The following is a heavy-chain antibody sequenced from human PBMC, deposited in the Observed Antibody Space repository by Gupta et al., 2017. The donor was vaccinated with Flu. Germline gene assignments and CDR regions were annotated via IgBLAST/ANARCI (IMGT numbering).Heavy chain of an antibody. J-gene: IGHJ5*02. D-gene: IGHD3-10*01. CDR3: ARDGEYTTGRPNWFDP. V-gene: IGHV1-3*01. CDR2: INGGVGRA. Sequence: QVQLVQSGDEVKKPGASVRISCRASGYNFICYTIHWVRLSPGQRPEWLGYINGGVGRASYSQELRGRLTLTRDTSASTVYMDLSSLKSEDTAVYYCARDGEYTTGRPNWFDPWGQGTRVTVSS. CDR1: GYNFICYT.